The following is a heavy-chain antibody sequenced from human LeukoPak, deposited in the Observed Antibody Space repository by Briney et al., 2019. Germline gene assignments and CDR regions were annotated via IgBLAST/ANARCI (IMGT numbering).Heavy chain of an antibody. CDR3: ARPYSSGWYGAFDI. D-gene: IGHD6-19*01. CDR1: GGSISSFY. CDR2: IYYSGST. Sequence: SETLSLTCTVPGGSISSFYWSWIRQPPGKGLEWIGFIYYSGSTNYNPSLKSRVTISVDTSKNQFSLRLSSVTAADTAVYYCARPYSSGWYGAFDIWGQGTMVTVSS. V-gene: IGHV4-59*08. J-gene: IGHJ3*02.